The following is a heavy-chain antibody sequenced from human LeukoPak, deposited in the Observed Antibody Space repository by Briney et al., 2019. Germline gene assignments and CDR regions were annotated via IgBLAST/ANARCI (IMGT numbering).Heavy chain of an antibody. J-gene: IGHJ4*02. D-gene: IGHD5-24*01. V-gene: IGHV1-69*05. CDR1: GGTFSSYA. Sequence: GASVKVSCKASGGTFSSYAISWVRQAPGQGLEWMGGIIPIFGTANYAQKFQGRVTITTDESTSTAYMELSSLRSEDTAVYYCAIDPLMATITVNYWGQGTLVTVSS. CDR2: IIPIFGTA. CDR3: AIDPLMATITVNY.